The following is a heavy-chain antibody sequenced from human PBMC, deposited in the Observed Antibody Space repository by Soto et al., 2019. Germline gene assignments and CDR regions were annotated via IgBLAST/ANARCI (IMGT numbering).Heavy chain of an antibody. CDR1: AGSLSPNY. D-gene: IGHD3-22*01. J-gene: IGHJ1*01. CDR2: IYYAGTT. V-gene: IGHV4-59*08. CDR3: ARLGAYYQAMAS. Sequence: SETLSLTCTVSAGSLSPNYWSWIRQPPGQGLEWIGYIYYAGTTTYNPSLQSRVSISLDMAKNEVSLKLTSVTAADTAVYFRARLGAYYQAMASWGQGRRVTVS.